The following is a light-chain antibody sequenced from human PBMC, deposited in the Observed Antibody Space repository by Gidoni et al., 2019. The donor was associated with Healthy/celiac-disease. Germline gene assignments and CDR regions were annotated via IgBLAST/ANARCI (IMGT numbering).Light chain of an antibody. CDR3: QQYGSSPGYT. CDR2: GAS. J-gene: IGKJ2*01. Sequence: EIVLTQSPGTLSLSPGERATLSCRASQSVSSSYLAWYQQKPCQAPRLLIYGASSRATGMPDRFSGSGSGTEFTLTISRLEPEDFAVYYCQQYGSSPGYTFGHGTKLEIK. V-gene: IGKV3-20*01. CDR1: QSVSSSY.